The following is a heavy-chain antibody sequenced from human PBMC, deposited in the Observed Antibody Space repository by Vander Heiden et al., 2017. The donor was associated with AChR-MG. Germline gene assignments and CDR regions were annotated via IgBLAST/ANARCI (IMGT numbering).Heavy chain of an antibody. CDR2: INHSGST. J-gene: IGHJ3*02. D-gene: IGHD1-26*01. Sequence: QVQLQQWGAGLLKPSETLSLTCAVYGGSFSGYYWSWIRQPPGKGLEWIGEINHSGSTNYNPSLKSRVTISVDTSKNQFSLKLSSVTAADTAVYYCARSRYSGSYYPLGAFDIWGQGTMVTVSS. V-gene: IGHV4-34*01. CDR3: ARSRYSGSYYPLGAFDI. CDR1: GGSFSGYY.